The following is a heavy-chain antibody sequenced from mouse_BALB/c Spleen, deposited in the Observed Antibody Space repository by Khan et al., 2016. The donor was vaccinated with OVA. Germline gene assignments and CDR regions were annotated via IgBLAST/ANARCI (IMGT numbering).Heavy chain of an antibody. J-gene: IGHJ3*01. D-gene: IGHD1-1*01. CDR2: VSTGGSYT. V-gene: IGHV5-6*01. CDR3: TRLADYYDSEGFAY. CDR1: GFTFSTYG. Sequence: EVQGVESGGDLVKPGGSLKLSCAASGFTFSTYGMSWVRQAPDKRLEWVATVSTGGSYTYYPDSVKGRFTISRDNAKNTLYLQRSGLRSEDTAMFYCTRLADYYDSEGFAYWGQGTLVTVSA.